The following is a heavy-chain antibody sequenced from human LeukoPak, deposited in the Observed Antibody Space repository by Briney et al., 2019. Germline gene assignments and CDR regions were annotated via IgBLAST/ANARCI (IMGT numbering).Heavy chain of an antibody. Sequence: PGRSLRLSCAASGFTFSSYGMHWVRQAPGKGLEWVAVISDDGSNEYYVDSVKGRFTISRDNAKNSLYLQMNSLRAEDTAVYYCARDVDYYDSSGWLYWGQGTLVTVSS. D-gene: IGHD3-22*01. CDR3: ARDVDYYDSSGWLY. V-gene: IGHV3-30*03. CDR2: ISDDGSNE. J-gene: IGHJ4*02. CDR1: GFTFSSYG.